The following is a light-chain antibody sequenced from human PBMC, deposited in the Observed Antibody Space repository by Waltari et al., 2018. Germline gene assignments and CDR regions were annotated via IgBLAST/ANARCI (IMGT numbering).Light chain of an antibody. CDR2: WAS. V-gene: IGKV4-1*01. J-gene: IGKJ1*01. CDR1: QSVFYSSNNRNY. CDR3: QQYYATPRT. Sequence: DIVMTQSPDSLAVSLGERATINCKSSQSVFYSSNNRNYLGWYQHKAGQPPKLLIYWASTRESGVPERFSGSGSGTDFTLTISNLQAEDVAVYYCQQYYATPRTFGQGTKVAIK.